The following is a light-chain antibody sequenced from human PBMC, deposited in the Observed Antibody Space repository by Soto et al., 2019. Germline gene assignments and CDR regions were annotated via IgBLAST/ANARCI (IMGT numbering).Light chain of an antibody. CDR3: CSYAGSTTQTYV. V-gene: IGLV2-23*02. J-gene: IGLJ1*01. Sequence: VLTQPASVSGSPGQSITISCTGTHSDVGSYNLVSWYQQHPGKAPKVIIYEVSERPSGVSDRFSGSKSGNTASLMISGLQAEDEADYYCCSYAGSTTQTYVFGSGTKVTV. CDR1: HSDVGSYNL. CDR2: EVS.